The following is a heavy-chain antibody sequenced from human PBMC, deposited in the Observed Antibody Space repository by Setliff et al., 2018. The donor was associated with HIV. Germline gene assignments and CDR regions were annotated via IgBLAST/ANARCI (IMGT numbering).Heavy chain of an antibody. CDR3: AGGYCSSTSCYLRHYYYYYGMDV. D-gene: IGHD2-2*01. J-gene: IGHJ6*02. CDR1: GYTFTDYY. V-gene: IGHV1-2*02. CDR2: INPNSGGT. Sequence: ASVKVSCKASGYTFTDYYMHWVRQAPGQGLEWMGWINPNSGGTNYAQKFQGRFTMTRDTSISTAYMELSRLRSDDTAVYYCAGGYCSSTSCYLRHYYYYYGMDVWGQGTTVTVSS.